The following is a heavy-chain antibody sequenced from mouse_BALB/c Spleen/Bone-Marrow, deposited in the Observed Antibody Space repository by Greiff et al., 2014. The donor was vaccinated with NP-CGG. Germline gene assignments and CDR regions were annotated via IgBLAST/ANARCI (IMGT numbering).Heavy chain of an antibody. D-gene: IGHD2-14*01. CDR3: ARYDYRYSWFAY. V-gene: IGHV14-3*02. Sequence: EVQLQQSGAELVKPGASVELSCTASGFNIKDTYMHWVKQRPEQGLEWIGRIDPANGNTKYDPKFQGKATITTDTSSNTAYLQLRSLTSEDTAVYYCARYDYRYSWFAYWGQGTLVTVSA. CDR2: IDPANGNT. J-gene: IGHJ3*01. CDR1: GFNIKDTY.